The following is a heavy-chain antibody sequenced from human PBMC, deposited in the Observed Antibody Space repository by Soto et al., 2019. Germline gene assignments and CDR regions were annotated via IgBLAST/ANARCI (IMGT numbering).Heavy chain of an antibody. CDR3: ARLPYYYGSGSYYNPDDYYYYYMDV. CDR1: GGSISSGSSY. V-gene: IGHV4-39*01. Sequence: PSETLSLTCTVSGGSISSGSSYWGWIRQPPGKGLEWIGSIYYSGSTYYNPSLKSRVTISVDTSKNQFSLKLSSVTAADTAVYYCARLPYYYGSGSYYNPDDYYYYYMDVWGKGTTVTVSS. J-gene: IGHJ6*03. CDR2: IYYSGST. D-gene: IGHD3-10*01.